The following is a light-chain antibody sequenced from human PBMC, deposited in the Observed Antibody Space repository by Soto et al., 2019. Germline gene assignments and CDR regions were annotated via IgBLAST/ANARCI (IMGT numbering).Light chain of an antibody. CDR3: QQTFGMFPWT. CDR1: QNIRDS. V-gene: IGKV1-39*01. J-gene: IGKJ1*01. Sequence: DIQMAQSPSSLSASVGDRITITCRASQNIRDSLNWYQHKPGMAPQLMIFAASNLHSGVPSRFSVSGSVTDFTLTICSLQPEDFATYYCQQTFGMFPWTFGQGTKVEMK. CDR2: AAS.